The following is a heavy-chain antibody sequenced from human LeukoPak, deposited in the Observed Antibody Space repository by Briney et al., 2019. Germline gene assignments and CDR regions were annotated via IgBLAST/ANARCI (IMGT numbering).Heavy chain of an antibody. CDR3: TRDVWFSFDY. CDR2: IKPDGSEE. D-gene: IGHD3-10*01. V-gene: IGHV3-7*01. Sequence: GGSLRLSGAASGFTFSGHWMSWVRQAPGKGLEWVAKIKPDGSEEYYVDSVKGRFTISRDNTKNSLDLQMNSLRAEDTAVYYCTRDVWFSFDYWGQGTQVTVSS. CDR1: GFTFSGHW. J-gene: IGHJ4*02.